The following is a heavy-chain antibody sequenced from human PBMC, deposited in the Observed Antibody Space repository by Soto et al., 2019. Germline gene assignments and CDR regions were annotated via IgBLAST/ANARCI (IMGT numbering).Heavy chain of an antibody. D-gene: IGHD3-22*01. J-gene: IGHJ6*03. CDR1: GGSISSGGYY. CDR3: AREVVIDYYYLDV. Sequence: QVQLQESGPGLVKPSQTLSLTCTVSGGSISSGGYYWSWIRQHPGKGLEWIGYIYYSGSTYYNPYLKSRVTISVDTSKNQFSLKLSSVTAADTAVYYCAREVVIDYYYLDVWGKGTTVTVSS. V-gene: IGHV4-31*03. CDR2: IYYSGST.